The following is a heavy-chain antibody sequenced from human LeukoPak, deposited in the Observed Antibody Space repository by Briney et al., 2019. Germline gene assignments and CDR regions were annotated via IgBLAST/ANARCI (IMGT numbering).Heavy chain of an antibody. CDR1: GFTFSNYV. V-gene: IGHV3-30*18. CDR2: ISYDGSNK. D-gene: IGHD3-10*01. CDR3: AKDPHYYGSGSYYKAVDY. J-gene: IGHJ4*02. Sequence: GGSLRLSCAASGFTFSNYVMHWVRQAPGKGLEWVAVISYDGSNKYYADSVKGRFTISRDNSKNTLYLQMNSLRAEDTAVYYCAKDPHYYGSGSYYKAVDYWGQGTLVTVSS.